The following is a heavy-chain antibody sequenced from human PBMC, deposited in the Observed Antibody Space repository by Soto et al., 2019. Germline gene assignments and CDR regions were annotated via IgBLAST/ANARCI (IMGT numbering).Heavy chain of an antibody. Sequence: SETLSLTCTISGGAIGSHYWTWIRQPAGKGLEWIGRIYGSGSTKYNPSLQSRVTMSLDTSKNQFSLRLESVTAADTAAYYCARGQRFSDWFDPWGQGTLVTVSS. CDR1: GGAIGSHY. J-gene: IGHJ5*02. D-gene: IGHD3-3*01. CDR2: IYGSGST. CDR3: ARGQRFSDWFDP. V-gene: IGHV4-4*07.